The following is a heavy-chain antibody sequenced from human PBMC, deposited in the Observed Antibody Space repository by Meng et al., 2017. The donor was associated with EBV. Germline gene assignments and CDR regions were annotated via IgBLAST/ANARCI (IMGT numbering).Heavy chain of an antibody. Sequence: NPLKEADPTLVKPTQTLTLTCTFSGFSLSTSGVGVGWIRQPPGKALEWLALIYWDDDKRYSPSLKSRLTITKDTSKNQVVLTMTNMDPVDTATYYCAHRRDEYSSSWYGWFDPWGQGTLVTVSS. J-gene: IGHJ5*02. CDR2: IYWDDDK. CDR1: GFSLSTSGVG. D-gene: IGHD6-13*01. CDR3: AHRRDEYSSSWYGWFDP. V-gene: IGHV2-5*02.